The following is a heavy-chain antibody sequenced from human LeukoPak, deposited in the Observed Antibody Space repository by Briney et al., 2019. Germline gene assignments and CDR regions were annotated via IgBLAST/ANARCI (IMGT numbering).Heavy chain of an antibody. Sequence: SQTLSLTCTVSGGSISSGCYYWSWIRQQPGKGLEWIGYTYYSGGTYYNPSLKSRATISVDTSKNQFSLKLSSVTAADAAVYYCARGTGTTRQYYSGMDVWGQGTTVTVSS. D-gene: IGHD1-7*01. CDR3: ARGTGTTRQYYSGMDV. CDR1: GGSISSGCYY. J-gene: IGHJ6*02. V-gene: IGHV4-31*03. CDR2: TYYSGGT.